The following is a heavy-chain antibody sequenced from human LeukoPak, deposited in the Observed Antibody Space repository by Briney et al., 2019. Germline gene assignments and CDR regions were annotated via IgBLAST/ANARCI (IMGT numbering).Heavy chain of an antibody. V-gene: IGHV1-18*01. CDR1: GYTFNTYG. Sequence: ASVKVSCKASGYTFNTYGIIWVRLAPGHGLEWMGWISSYNSNADSAQKFQGRVTMTTDTSTSTAYMELRSLRFDDTAVYYCAREPIVPPYYTFDYWGQGTLVTVSS. CDR2: ISSYNSNA. CDR3: AREPIVPPYYTFDY. D-gene: IGHD3-22*01. J-gene: IGHJ4*02.